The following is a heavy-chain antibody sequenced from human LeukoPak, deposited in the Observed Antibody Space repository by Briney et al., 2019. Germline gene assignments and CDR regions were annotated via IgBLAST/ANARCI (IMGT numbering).Heavy chain of an antibody. J-gene: IGHJ3*02. Sequence: SQTLSLTCTVSGGSISSGGYYWSWIRQHPGKGLEWIGYIYYSGSTYYNPSLKSRVTISVDTSKNQFSLKLSPVTAADTAVYYCARHQGVPAAFDIWGQGTMVTVSS. CDR2: IYYSGST. CDR3: ARHQGVPAAFDI. D-gene: IGHD2-2*01. CDR1: GGSISSGGYY. V-gene: IGHV4-31*03.